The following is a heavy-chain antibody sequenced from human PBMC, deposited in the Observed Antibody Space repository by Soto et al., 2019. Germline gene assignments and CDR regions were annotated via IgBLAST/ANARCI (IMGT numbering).Heavy chain of an antibody. D-gene: IGHD5-12*01. CDR1: GGTFSSYT. Sequence: QVQLVQSGAEVKKPGSSVKVSCKASGGTFSSYTISWVRQAPGQGLEWMGRIIPILGIANYAQKFQGRVTSTADKSTSTAYMELSSLRSEDTAVYYCARSYSGYYEGVDYWGQGTLVTVSS. CDR2: IIPILGIA. J-gene: IGHJ4*02. V-gene: IGHV1-69*02. CDR3: ARSYSGYYEGVDY.